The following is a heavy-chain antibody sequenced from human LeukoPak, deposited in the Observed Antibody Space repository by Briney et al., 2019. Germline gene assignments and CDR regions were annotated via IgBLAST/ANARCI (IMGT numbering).Heavy chain of an antibody. J-gene: IGHJ4*02. CDR2: VYYSGSA. Sequence: SETLSRTCTVSGDSIISYYWTWVRQPPGKGLEWIGNVYYSGSATYNPSLKSRVTISVDTSRNQISLKLRYVTAADTAVYYCARHTTILSSWSYWGQGALVTVSS. CDR3: ARHTTILSSWSY. V-gene: IGHV4-59*08. D-gene: IGHD6-13*01. CDR1: GDSIISYY.